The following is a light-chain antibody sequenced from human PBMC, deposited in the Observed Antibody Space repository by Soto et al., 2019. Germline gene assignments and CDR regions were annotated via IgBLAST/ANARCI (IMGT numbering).Light chain of an antibody. J-gene: IGKJ4*01. CDR3: QQYFTSPLT. Sequence: EVVLTQSPGTLSLSPGESATLSCRASQSVSSNYLAWYQQKPGQAPRLLIYGVSTRATGIPDRFSGSGSGIYFSLTISRLEPEDFALYYCQQYFTSPLTFGGGTKVEIK. CDR1: QSVSSNY. CDR2: GVS. V-gene: IGKV3-20*01.